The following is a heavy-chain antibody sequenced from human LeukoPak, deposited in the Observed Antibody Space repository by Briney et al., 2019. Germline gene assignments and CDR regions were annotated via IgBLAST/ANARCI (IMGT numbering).Heavy chain of an antibody. CDR2: ISGSGGST. CDR3: AKASRNCSRTGCYEYFQH. CDR1: GFTFSSSA. J-gene: IGHJ1*01. D-gene: IGHD2-2*01. V-gene: IGHV3-23*01. Sequence: PGGSLRLSCAASGFTFSSSAMSWVRQAPGKGLEWVSVISGSGGSTYYADSVKGRVTISRDNSKNTLYLQMNSLRAEDTAVYYCAKASRNCSRTGCYEYFQHWGQGTLVTVSS.